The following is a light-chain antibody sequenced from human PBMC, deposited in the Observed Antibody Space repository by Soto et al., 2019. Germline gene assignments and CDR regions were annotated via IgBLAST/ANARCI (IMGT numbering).Light chain of an antibody. Sequence: IVLTQSVAALSLSPGETATLSCRASQSVSGYIGWYQQKPGQAPRLLIYADSNRATGIPARFSGSGSGTDFTLTISSLEPEDFSVYYCQQRYNWLITFGQGTRLEIK. CDR3: QQRYNWLIT. J-gene: IGKJ5*01. V-gene: IGKV3-11*01. CDR2: ADS. CDR1: QSVSGY.